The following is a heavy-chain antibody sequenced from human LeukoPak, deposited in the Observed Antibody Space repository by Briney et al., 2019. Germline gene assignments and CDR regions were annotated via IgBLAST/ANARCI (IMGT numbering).Heavy chain of an antibody. CDR3: ARGNAAGRPGIGAFDI. V-gene: IGHV4-59*01. D-gene: IGHD6-6*01. J-gene: IGHJ3*02. CDR1: GGSISSYY. CDR2: IYYSGST. Sequence: SETLSLTCTVSGGSISSYYWSWIRQPPWKGLEWIGYIYYSGSTNYNPSLKSRVTISVDTSKNQFSLKLSSVTAADTAVYYCARGNAAGRPGIGAFDIWGQGTMVTVSS.